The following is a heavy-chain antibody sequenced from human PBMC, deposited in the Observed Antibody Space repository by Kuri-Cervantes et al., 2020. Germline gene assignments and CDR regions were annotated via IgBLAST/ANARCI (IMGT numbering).Heavy chain of an antibody. Sequence: SETLSLTCTVSGGSINNYYWSWIRLPPGKGLEWIGYIYSSGSTNYNPSLKSRVTISVDTSKKQFSLKLSSVTAADTAVYYCASVFRDVYCSSTSCYPLYYGMDVWGQGTTVTVSS. CDR2: IYSSGST. CDR1: GGSINNYY. CDR3: ASVFRDVYCSSTSCYPLYYGMDV. D-gene: IGHD2-2*01. J-gene: IGHJ6*02. V-gene: IGHV4-59*01.